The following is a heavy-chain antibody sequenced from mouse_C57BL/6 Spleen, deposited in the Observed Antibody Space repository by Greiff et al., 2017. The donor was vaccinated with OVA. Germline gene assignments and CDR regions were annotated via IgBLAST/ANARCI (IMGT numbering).Heavy chain of an antibody. CDR1: GYTFTDYY. J-gene: IGHJ1*03. CDR3: AKEATVVARYWYFDV. Sequence: EVQLQQSGPELVKPGASVKISCKASGYTFTDYYMNWVKQSHGKSLEWIGDINPNNGGTSYNQKFKGKATLTVDKSSSTAYMELRSLTSEDSAVYYCAKEATVVARYWYFDVWGTGTTVTVSS. D-gene: IGHD1-1*01. CDR2: INPNNGGT. V-gene: IGHV1-26*01.